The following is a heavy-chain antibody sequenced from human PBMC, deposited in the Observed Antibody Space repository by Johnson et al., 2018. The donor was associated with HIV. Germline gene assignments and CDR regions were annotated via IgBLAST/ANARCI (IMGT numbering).Heavy chain of an antibody. Sequence: QMMLVESGGGVVQPGRSLRLSCAASGSTFSNYGMHWVRQAPGKGLEWVAFTWFAGINKYYSDSVKGRFTISRDNSKNTLYLQMNNLRAADTAVYYCAKVAVATAAGGVALDIWGPGTMVTVSS. CDR1: GSTFSNYG. J-gene: IGHJ3*02. CDR2: TWFAGINK. D-gene: IGHD6-19*01. V-gene: IGHV3-33*06. CDR3: AKVAVATAAGGVALDI.